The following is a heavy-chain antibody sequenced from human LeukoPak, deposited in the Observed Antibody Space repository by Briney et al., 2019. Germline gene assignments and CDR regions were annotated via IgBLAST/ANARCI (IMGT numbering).Heavy chain of an antibody. CDR2: IWYDGSRK. V-gene: IGHV3-33*01. CDR3: AREMHGSGSYYQNWFDP. CDR1: GFTFSSYG. Sequence: PGRSLRLSCAASGFTFSSYGMHWVRQAPGKGLEWVAVIWYDGSRKYCADSVKGRFTISRDNSKNTLYLQMNSLRAEDTAVYYCAREMHGSGSYYQNWFDPWGQGTLVTVSS. J-gene: IGHJ5*02. D-gene: IGHD3-10*01.